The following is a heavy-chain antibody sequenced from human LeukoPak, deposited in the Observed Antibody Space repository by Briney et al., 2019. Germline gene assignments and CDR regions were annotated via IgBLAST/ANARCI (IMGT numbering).Heavy chain of an antibody. Sequence: SQTLSLTCAISGDSVSSNSAAWNWIRQSPSRGLEWLGRTYYRSKWYKDYAVSVKSRITINPDTSKNQFSLQLNSVTPEDTAVYYCARTQGADYYGSGSYSGAYYFDYWGQGTLVTVSS. V-gene: IGHV6-1*01. CDR1: GDSVSSNSAA. CDR3: ARTQGADYYGSGSYSGAYYFDY. J-gene: IGHJ4*02. CDR2: TYYRSKWYK. D-gene: IGHD3-10*01.